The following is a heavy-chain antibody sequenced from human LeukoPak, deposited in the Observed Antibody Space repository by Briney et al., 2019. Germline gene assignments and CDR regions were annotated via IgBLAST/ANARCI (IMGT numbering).Heavy chain of an antibody. J-gene: IGHJ4*02. CDR1: EFSVGSNY. CDR3: ARAMNRYSSSSRGIDY. D-gene: IGHD6-6*01. V-gene: IGHV3-66*01. Sequence: PGGSLRLSCAASEFSVGSNYMTWVRQAPGKGLEWVSLIYSGGSTYYADSVKGRFTISRDNSKNTLYLQMNSLRAEDTAVYYCARAMNRYSSSSRGIDYWGQGTLVTVSS. CDR2: IYSGGST.